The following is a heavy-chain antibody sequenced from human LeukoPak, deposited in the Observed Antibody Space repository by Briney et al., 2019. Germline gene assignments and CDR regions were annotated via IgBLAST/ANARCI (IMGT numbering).Heavy chain of an antibody. D-gene: IGHD6-19*01. Sequence: GGSLRLSCAASGFTFSSYAMSWVCQAPGKGLEWVSAISGSGGSTYYADSVKGRFTISRDNSKNTLYLQMNSLRAEDTAVYYCAKEVSSGWYPPYYFDYWGQGTLVTVSS. V-gene: IGHV3-23*01. CDR1: GFTFSSYA. CDR3: AKEVSSGWYPPYYFDY. CDR2: ISGSGGST. J-gene: IGHJ4*02.